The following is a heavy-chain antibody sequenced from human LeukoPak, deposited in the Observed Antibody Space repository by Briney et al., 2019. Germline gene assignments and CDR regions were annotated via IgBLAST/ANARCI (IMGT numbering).Heavy chain of an antibody. J-gene: IGHJ5*02. CDR1: GFTFSNSV. Sequence: PGGSLRLSCAASGFTFSNSVMGWVRQAPGKVLEWVSAIGGSGDSTYYADSVTGRFTISRDNSKNTLYLQMNSLRAEDTALYYCAKLPTGYPNWFDPWGQGTLATVSS. CDR2: IGGSGDST. D-gene: IGHD3-9*01. V-gene: IGHV3-23*01. CDR3: AKLPTGYPNWFDP.